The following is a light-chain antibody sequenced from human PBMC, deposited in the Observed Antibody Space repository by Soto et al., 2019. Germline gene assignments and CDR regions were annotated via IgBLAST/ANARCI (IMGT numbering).Light chain of an antibody. J-gene: IGLJ2*01. V-gene: IGLV2-14*03. CDR1: SSDIGAYNF. CDR3: TSLTTSTTMI. Sequence: QSALTQPASVSGSPGQSITISCTGTSSDIGAYNFVSWYQQHPGKAPKLMLYDVNIRPSGVSNRFSGSKSGNTASLTISGLQAEDAADYYCTSLTTSTTMIFGGGTKVTVL. CDR2: DVN.